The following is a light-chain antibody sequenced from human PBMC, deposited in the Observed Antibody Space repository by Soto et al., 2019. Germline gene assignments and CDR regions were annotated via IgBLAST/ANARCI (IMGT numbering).Light chain of an antibody. Sequence: EIVMTQSPATLSVSPGERVTLSCRASQDIRSSLAWYQQKPGQAPRLLIYDASNRATGIPPRFSGSGSGTDFTLTISGLEPEDFAVYYCQQGSNWPPGLTFGGGTKVDIK. V-gene: IGKV3-11*01. CDR2: DAS. CDR3: QQGSNWPPGLT. J-gene: IGKJ4*01. CDR1: QDIRSS.